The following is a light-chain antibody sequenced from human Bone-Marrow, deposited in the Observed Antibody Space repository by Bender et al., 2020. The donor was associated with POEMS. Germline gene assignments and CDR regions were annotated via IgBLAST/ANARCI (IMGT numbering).Light chain of an antibody. CDR2: EVS. Sequence: QSALTQPASVSGSPGQSVTISCTGTNSDVAGYNYVSWYQKHPGKAPKFIIYEVSKRPSGVPDRFSGSQSGNTASLTISGLQAEDEADYYCCSYAVSSSYVFGTGTKVTVL. V-gene: IGLV2-8*01. J-gene: IGLJ1*01. CDR1: NSDVAGYNY. CDR3: CSYAVSSSYV.